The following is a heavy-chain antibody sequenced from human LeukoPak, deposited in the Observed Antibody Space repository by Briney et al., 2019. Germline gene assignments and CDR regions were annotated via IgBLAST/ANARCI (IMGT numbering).Heavy chain of an antibody. Sequence: GGSLRLSCAASGFTFDGYAMHWVRQPPGKGLEWVSLISWDGGTTSYADSVKGRFTISRDNSKNSLYLQLNSLRAEDTALYYCAKGRGFYCGGDCYLDYWGQGTLATVSS. CDR3: AKGRGFYCGGDCYLDY. V-gene: IGHV3-43D*03. CDR1: GFTFDGYA. J-gene: IGHJ4*02. D-gene: IGHD2-21*02. CDR2: ISWDGGTT.